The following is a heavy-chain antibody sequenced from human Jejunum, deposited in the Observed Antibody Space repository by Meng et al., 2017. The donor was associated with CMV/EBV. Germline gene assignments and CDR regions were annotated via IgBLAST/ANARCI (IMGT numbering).Heavy chain of an antibody. CDR3: ARGESSPDWLDP. CDR2: ISSSSRYI. D-gene: IGHD6-13*01. CDR1: GFTFTSYS. V-gene: IGHV3-21*01. J-gene: IGHJ5*02. Sequence: EVRLVELGGGLVKPGGSLSLLCEASGFTFTSYSMNWVRQAPGKGLEWLSSISSSSRYIFYADSVKGRFTSSRDNAKNSLYLQMVSLRAEDTAVYYCARGESSPDWLDPWGQGTLVTVSS.